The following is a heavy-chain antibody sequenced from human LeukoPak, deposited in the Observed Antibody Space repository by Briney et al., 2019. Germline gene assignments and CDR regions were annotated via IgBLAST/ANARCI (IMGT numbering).Heavy chain of an antibody. CDR3: AGGMNFLEWLSLYFDY. V-gene: IGHV3-48*01. Sequence: SGGSLRLSCAASGFTFSSYSMNWVRQAPGKGLEWVSYISSSSSTIYYADSVKGRFTISRDNAKNSLYLQMNSLRAEDTAVYYCAGGMNFLEWLSLYFDYWGQGTLVTVSS. CDR1: GFTFSSYS. D-gene: IGHD3-3*01. CDR2: ISSSSSTI. J-gene: IGHJ4*02.